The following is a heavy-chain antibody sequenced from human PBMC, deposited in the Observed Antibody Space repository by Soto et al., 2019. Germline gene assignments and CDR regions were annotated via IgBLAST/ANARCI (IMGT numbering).Heavy chain of an antibody. CDR1: GYTFTMYG. Sequence: QVQLVQSGAEVKKPGASVKVSCKTSGYTFTMYGISWVRQAPGQGLEWLGWITADNGDTKYAQKGQDRVTVTMDTSTTTAYMELRSLTSDDTAVYYCARRTLGSAIGIGDYWGQGTLVTVSS. J-gene: IGHJ4*02. CDR3: ARRTLGSAIGIGDY. CDR2: ITADNGDT. V-gene: IGHV1-18*01. D-gene: IGHD7-27*01.